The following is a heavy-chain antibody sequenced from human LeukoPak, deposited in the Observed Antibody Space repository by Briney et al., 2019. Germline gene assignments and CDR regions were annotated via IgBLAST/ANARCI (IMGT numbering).Heavy chain of an antibody. CDR1: GYTFTSYG. V-gene: IGHV1-18*04. CDR3: ARDRIAVAGTNYYYGMDV. CDR2: ISAYNGNT. Sequence: ASVKVSCKASGYTFTSYGISWVRQAPGQGLEWMGWISAYNGNTNYAQKLQGRVTMTTNTSTSTAYMELRSLRSDDTAVYYCARDRIAVAGTNYYYGMDVWGKGTTVTVSS. J-gene: IGHJ6*04. D-gene: IGHD6-19*01.